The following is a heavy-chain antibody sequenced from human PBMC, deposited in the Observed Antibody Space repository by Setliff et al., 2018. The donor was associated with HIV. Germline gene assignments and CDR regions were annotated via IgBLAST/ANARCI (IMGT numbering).Heavy chain of an antibody. V-gene: IGHV4-59*01. CDR1: GGSISSYY. CDR2: IYYSGST. Sequence: SETLSLTCTVSGGSISSYYWSWIRQPPGKGLEWIGYIYYSGSTNYNPSRKSRVTISVDTSKNQFSLKLSSVTAADTAVYYCARDSSYYYDSSGYSAVDYYYGMDVWGQGTTVTVSS. D-gene: IGHD3-22*01. J-gene: IGHJ6*02. CDR3: ARDSSYYYDSSGYSAVDYYYGMDV.